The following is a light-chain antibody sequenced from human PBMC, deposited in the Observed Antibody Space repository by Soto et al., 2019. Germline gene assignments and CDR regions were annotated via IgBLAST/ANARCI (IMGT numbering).Light chain of an antibody. CDR3: SSYAGSNNPLYV. Sequence: QSVLTQPPSASGSPGQSVTISCTGTNSDVGGYNYVSWYQQHPGKAPKLMIYEVSKRPSGVPDRFSGSKSGNTASLTVSGLQAEDEADYYCSSYAGSNNPLYVFGTGTKLTVL. CDR1: NSDVGGYNY. J-gene: IGLJ1*01. V-gene: IGLV2-8*01. CDR2: EVS.